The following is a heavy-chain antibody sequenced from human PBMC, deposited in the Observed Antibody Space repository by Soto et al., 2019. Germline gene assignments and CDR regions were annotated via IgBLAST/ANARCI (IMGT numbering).Heavy chain of an antibody. CDR1: GFTVSSNY. V-gene: IGHV3-53*01. CDR3: ARSRGSIVGLIGYFDY. Sequence: GGSLRLSCAASGFTVSSNYMSWVRQAPGKGLEWVSVIYSGGSTYYADSVKGRFTISRDNPKNTLYLQMNSLRAEDTAVYYCARSRGSIVGLIGYFDYWGQGTLVTVSS. J-gene: IGHJ4*02. CDR2: IYSGGST. D-gene: IGHD1-26*01.